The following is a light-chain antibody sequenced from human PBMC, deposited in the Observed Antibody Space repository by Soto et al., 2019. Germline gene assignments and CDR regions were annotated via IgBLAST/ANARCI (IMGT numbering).Light chain of an antibody. J-gene: IGKJ1*01. CDR2: DAS. CDR3: QQYNSVPWT. CDR1: QSIRSW. Sequence: QMTQSPSTLSASVGDRVTITCRASQSIRSWLAWYQQRPGQAPKVLIYDASNLEFGVPSRFSGSGFGTEFTLTISRLQPDDFATYYCQQYNSVPWTFGRGTKVEIK. V-gene: IGKV1-5*01.